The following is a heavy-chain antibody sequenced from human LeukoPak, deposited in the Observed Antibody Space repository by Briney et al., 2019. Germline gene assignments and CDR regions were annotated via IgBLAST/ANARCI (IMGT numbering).Heavy chain of an antibody. D-gene: IGHD3-3*01. J-gene: IGHJ3*02. CDR2: INHNGSEK. CDR3: ARDLRSVSRYDVFDI. Sequence: GGSLRLSCAASGFTFSRYWLSWVRQAPGKGLEWVANINHNGSEKYYVDSVKGRFTISRDNAKNSLFLQMNSLRAEDTAVYYCARDLRSVSRYDVFDIWGLGTMVTVSS. V-gene: IGHV3-7*03. CDR1: GFTFSRYW.